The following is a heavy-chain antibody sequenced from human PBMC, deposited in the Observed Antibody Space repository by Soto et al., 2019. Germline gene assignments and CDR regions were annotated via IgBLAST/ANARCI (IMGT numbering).Heavy chain of an antibody. V-gene: IGHV3-53*01. CDR2: IYSGGST. CDR1: GFTASSNY. D-gene: IGHD2-21*01. J-gene: IGHJ6*02. CDR3: ARGRIHSNKVYSYAMDV. Sequence: EVQLVESGGGLIQPGGSLRLSCAASGFTASSNYMNWVRQAPGKGLEWVSVIYSGGSTYHADSVMGRFTISRDNSKNTLYLQMNSLRAEDTAVYYCARGRIHSNKVYSYAMDVWGQGTTVTVSS.